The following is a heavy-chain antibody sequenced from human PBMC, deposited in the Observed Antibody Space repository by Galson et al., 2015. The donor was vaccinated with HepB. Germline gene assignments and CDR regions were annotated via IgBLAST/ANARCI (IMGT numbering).Heavy chain of an antibody. CDR1: GYTFTSYA. CDR2: INTNTGNP. CDR3: ARGILVATIVAFDI. J-gene: IGHJ3*02. Sequence: SVKVSCKASGYTFTSYAMNWVRQAPGQGLEWMRWINTNTGNPTYAQGFTGRFVFSLDTSVSTAYLQISSLKAEDTAVYYCARGILVATIVAFDIWGQGTIVTVSS. V-gene: IGHV7-4-1*02. D-gene: IGHD5-12*01.